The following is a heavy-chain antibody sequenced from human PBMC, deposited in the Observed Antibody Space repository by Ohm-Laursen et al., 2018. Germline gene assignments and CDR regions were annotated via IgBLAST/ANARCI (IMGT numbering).Heavy chain of an antibody. Sequence: SETLSLTCTVSGGSIRNYYWSWIRQPPGKGLEWIGEINHRGTTNYKSSLKSRVTISVDTSKNQLSLELTSVTAADTAVYYCVRGGPGGTPDDYWGQGTMVTVSS. V-gene: IGHV4-34*01. CDR1: GGSIRNYY. CDR2: INHRGTT. D-gene: IGHD1-7*01. CDR3: VRGGPGGTPDDY. J-gene: IGHJ3*01.